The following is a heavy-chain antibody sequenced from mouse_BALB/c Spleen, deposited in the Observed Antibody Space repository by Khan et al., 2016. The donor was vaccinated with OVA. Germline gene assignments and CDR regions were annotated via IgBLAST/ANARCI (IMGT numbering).Heavy chain of an antibody. D-gene: IGHD2-2*01. CDR2: INRGGST. Sequence: EVELVESGGGLVKPGGSLKLSCAASGFTFSSYAVSWIRQSPGKRLEWVASINRGGSTYYPDSVKGRLTISRDDDRNILYLQMGSLRSEDTAMYDCTRLVDYWGQGTSVTVSS. J-gene: IGHJ4*01. CDR1: GFTFSSYA. V-gene: IGHV5-6-5*01. CDR3: TRLVDY.